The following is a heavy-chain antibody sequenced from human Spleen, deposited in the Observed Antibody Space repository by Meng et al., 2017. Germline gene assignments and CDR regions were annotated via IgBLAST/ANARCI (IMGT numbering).Heavy chain of an antibody. CDR1: GGSISSSSYY. CDR3: ARQGMTTVTTFHY. CDR2: ISYSGST. V-gene: IGHV4-39*01. Sequence: QVQLQESGPGLVKPSETLSLTCTVSGGSISSSSYYWGWIRQPPGKGLEWVGSISYSGSTYYNPSLKSRVTISVDTSNNQFSLKLSSVTAADTAVYYCARQGMTTVTTFHYWGQGTLVTVSS. J-gene: IGHJ4*02. D-gene: IGHD4-17*01.